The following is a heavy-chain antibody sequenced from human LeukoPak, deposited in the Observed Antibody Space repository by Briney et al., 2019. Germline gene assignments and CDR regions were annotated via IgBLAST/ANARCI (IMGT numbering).Heavy chain of an antibody. D-gene: IGHD1-20*01. CDR2: IKQDGSEK. CDR1: GGSFSGYY. J-gene: IGHJ6*02. Sequence: PSETLSLSCAVYGGSFSGYYWSLIRQPPWKGLEWVGNIKQDGSEKYYVDSVKGRFTISRDNAKNSLYLQMNSLRAEDTAAYYCARDLNNWNPSPHSGYYYGMDVWGQGTTVTVSS. CDR3: ARDLNNWNPSPHSGYYYGMDV. V-gene: IGHV3-7*01.